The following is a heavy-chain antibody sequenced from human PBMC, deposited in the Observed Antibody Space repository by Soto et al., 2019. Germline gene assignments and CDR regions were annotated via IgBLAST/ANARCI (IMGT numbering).Heavy chain of an antibody. Sequence: QVQLVQSGAEVKKPGSSVKVSCKASEGTFSSYAISWVRQAPGQGLEWMGGIIPISDTTNYAQKFQGRVTITADESTSTAYTELSSLRSEDTAVYYCARSQGSSTSLEIYYYYYYGMDVWGQGTTVTVSS. CDR2: IIPISDTT. CDR3: ARSQGSSTSLEIYYYYYYGMDV. D-gene: IGHD2-2*01. J-gene: IGHJ6*02. CDR1: EGTFSSYA. V-gene: IGHV1-69*01.